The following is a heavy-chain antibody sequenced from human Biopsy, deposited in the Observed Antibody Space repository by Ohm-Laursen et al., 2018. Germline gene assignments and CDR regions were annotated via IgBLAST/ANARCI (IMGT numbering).Heavy chain of an antibody. J-gene: IGHJ4*02. Sequence: GSLRLSCSASGVTLSGYAVTWVRQAPGKGLDWVSGVGGSGDSTYYADSVKGRFSISRDNSNNTLYLQMNSLRVDDTAVYYCAKTRGEARAAANFWGQGTLVTVSS. CDR2: VGGSGDST. D-gene: IGHD6-13*01. CDR3: AKTRGEARAAANF. CDR1: GVTLSGYA. V-gene: IGHV3-23*01.